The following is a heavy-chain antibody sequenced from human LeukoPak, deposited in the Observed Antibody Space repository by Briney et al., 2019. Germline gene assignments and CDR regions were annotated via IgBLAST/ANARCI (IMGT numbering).Heavy chain of an antibody. D-gene: IGHD3-22*01. CDR3: ARDARDGSGTYLRIFDR. V-gene: IGHV4-59*12. CDR1: DDSITIYY. Sequence: SETLSLTCTVSDDSITIYYWSWIRQPPGKGLEWIGYIDHTGSTNYNPSLNSRVTISRDTSKNHFSLKLSSATVADTAVYYCARDARDGSGTYLRIFDRWGQGTLVTVSS. J-gene: IGHJ5*02. CDR2: IDHTGST.